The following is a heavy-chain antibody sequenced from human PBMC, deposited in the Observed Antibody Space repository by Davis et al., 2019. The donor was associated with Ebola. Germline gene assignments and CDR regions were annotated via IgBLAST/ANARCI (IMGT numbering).Heavy chain of an antibody. V-gene: IGHV1-46*02. CDR1: GYTFNSKN. Sequence: AASAKVSCKASGYTFNSKNIHCVRQAPGPGLEWIGIINIRGGGTTYAQKFQGRVTMTRDTSTRTVYMELISLRPEDTAIYYCARDRGDRLFDSWGQGTLVTVSS. D-gene: IGHD2-21*02. CDR3: ARDRGDRLFDS. CDR2: INIRGGGT. J-gene: IGHJ4*02.